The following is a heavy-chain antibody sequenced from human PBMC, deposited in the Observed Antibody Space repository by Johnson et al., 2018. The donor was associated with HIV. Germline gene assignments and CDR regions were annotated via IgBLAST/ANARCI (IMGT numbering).Heavy chain of an antibody. CDR3: AKDSDTYYYGSGDGFDI. CDR2: IKSKTDGGTT. Sequence: VYLVESGGGVVQPGRSLRLSCAASGFTFSNAWMSWVRQAPGKGLEWVGRIKSKTDGGTTDYAAPVKGRFTISRDDSKNTLYLQMNSLKTEDTAVYYCAKDSDTYYYGSGDGFDIWGQGTMVTVSS. V-gene: IGHV3-15*01. J-gene: IGHJ3*02. D-gene: IGHD3-10*01. CDR1: GFTFSNAW.